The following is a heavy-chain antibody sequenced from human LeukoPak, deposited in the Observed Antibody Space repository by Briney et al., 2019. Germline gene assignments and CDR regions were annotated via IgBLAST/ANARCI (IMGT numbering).Heavy chain of an antibody. D-gene: IGHD3-22*01. J-gene: IGHJ6*03. Sequence: GGSLRLSCAASGFTFSSYGMHWVRQAPGKGLEWVSSISHSSTYIYYTDSVRGRFTISRDNAKNPLFLQMNSLRAEDTAVYYCARVGHDGYYYDSSGYYYYMDVWGKGTTVTVSS. CDR3: ARVGHDGYYYDSSGYYYYMDV. CDR2: ISHSSTYI. V-gene: IGHV3-21*01. CDR1: GFTFSSYG.